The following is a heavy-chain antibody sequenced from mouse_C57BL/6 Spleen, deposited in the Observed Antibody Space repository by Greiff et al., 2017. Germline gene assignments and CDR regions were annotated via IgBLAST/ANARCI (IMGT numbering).Heavy chain of an antibody. Sequence: QVQLQQPGAELVKPGASVKMSCKASGYTFTSYWITWVKQRPGQGLEWIGDIYPGSGSTNYNEKFKSKATLTVDTSSSTAYMQLSSLTSEDAAVYYCAGASRQLSPFDYWGQGTTLTVSS. CDR1: GYTFTSYW. D-gene: IGHD3-2*02. V-gene: IGHV1-55*01. J-gene: IGHJ2*01. CDR2: IYPGSGST. CDR3: AGASRQLSPFDY.